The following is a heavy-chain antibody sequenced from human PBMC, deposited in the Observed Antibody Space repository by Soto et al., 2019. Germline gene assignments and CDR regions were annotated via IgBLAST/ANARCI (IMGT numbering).Heavy chain of an antibody. CDR1: GGSIRNDNFY. CDR2: ISYSGYT. Sequence: QVQLQESGQGLVKPSQTLSLTCTVSGGSIRNDNFYWSYLRQRPGKGLEWIGYISYSGYTFYHPSLKSRVVISVVPSNTQFSLILNSVPAAETAVYYCAIEWEGTVTGGGAFGLWGRGTLVTVSS. V-gene: IGHV4-31*03. D-gene: IGHD6-19*01. CDR3: AIEWEGTVTGGGAFGL. J-gene: IGHJ3*01.